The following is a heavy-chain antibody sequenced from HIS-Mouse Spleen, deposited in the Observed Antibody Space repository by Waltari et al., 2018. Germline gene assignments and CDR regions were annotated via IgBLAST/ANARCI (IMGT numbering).Heavy chain of an antibody. CDR1: GYTFTGYY. Sequence: QVQLVQSGAEVKKPGASVKVSCRAAGYTFTGYYMHWVRQAPGQGLEWMGWINPDSGGTNSAQKLQGRVTMTRDTSISTAYMELSRLRSDDTAVYYCARDSIAVMDVWGQGTTVTVSS. J-gene: IGHJ6*02. CDR3: ARDSIAVMDV. D-gene: IGHD6-19*01. CDR2: INPDSGGT. V-gene: IGHV1-2*02.